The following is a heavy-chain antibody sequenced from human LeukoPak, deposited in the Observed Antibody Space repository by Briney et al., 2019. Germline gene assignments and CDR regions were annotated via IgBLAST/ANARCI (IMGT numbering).Heavy chain of an antibody. Sequence: EASVKVSCKASGGTFSSYAISWVRQAPGQGLEWMGGIIPIFGTANYAQKFQGRVTMTRDTSISTAYMELSSLRSEDTAMYYCARKNYCSGGSCYSRGWFDPWGQGTLVTVSS. D-gene: IGHD2-15*01. CDR3: ARKNYCSGGSCYSRGWFDP. CDR2: IIPIFGTA. J-gene: IGHJ5*02. CDR1: GGTFSSYA. V-gene: IGHV1-69*05.